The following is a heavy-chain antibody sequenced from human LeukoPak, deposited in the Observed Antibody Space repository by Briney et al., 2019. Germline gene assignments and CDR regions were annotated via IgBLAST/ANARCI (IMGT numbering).Heavy chain of an antibody. D-gene: IGHD6-13*01. CDR1: GYTFTIYG. CDR3: ARDTSSSWEAFDY. Sequence: GXSVTVSFKASGYTFTIYGISWVRQAPGQGLEWMGWISAYNGNTNYAQKLQGRVTMTTDTSTSTAYMELRSLRSDDTAVYYCARDTSSSWEAFDYWGQGTLVTVSS. CDR2: ISAYNGNT. V-gene: IGHV1-18*01. J-gene: IGHJ4*02.